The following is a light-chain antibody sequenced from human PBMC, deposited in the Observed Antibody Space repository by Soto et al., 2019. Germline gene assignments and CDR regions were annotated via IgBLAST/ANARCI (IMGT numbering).Light chain of an antibody. CDR1: QSISSW. CDR3: QQYNSYSA. J-gene: IGKJ1*01. CDR2: DAS. V-gene: IGKV1-5*01. Sequence: DIQMTQSASTLSASVGDRVTITCRASQSISSWLAWYQQKPGKAPKLLIYDASSLESGVPSRFSGSGSGTEFTLTISSLQPDDFATYYCQQYNSYSAFGQGTKWIS.